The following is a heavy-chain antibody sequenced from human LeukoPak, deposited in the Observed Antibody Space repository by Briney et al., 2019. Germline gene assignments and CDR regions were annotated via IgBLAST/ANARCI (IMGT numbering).Heavy chain of an antibody. CDR1: GYTFTSYA. V-gene: IGHV1-3*01. J-gene: IGHJ4*02. CDR2: INAGNGNT. Sequence: GASVKVSCKASGYTFTSYAMHWVRQAPGQRLEWMGWINAGNGNTKYSQKFQGRVTITRDTSASTAYMELSSLRSEDTAVYYCARALLWFGEFSYFDYWGQGTLVTVSS. D-gene: IGHD3-10*01. CDR3: ARALLWFGEFSYFDY.